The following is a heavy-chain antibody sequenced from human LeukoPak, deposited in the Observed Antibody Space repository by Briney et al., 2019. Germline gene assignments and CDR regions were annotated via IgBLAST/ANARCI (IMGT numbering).Heavy chain of an antibody. CDR1: GFTFSNFA. CDR2: ISGSGGST. D-gene: IGHD2-2*01. V-gene: IGHV3-23*01. CDR3: AKDIVVVPAAKADY. Sequence: GGSLRLSCEVSGFTFSNFAMSWVRQAPGKGLEWVSAISGSGGSTYYADSVKGRFTISRDNSKNTLYLQMNSLRAEDTAVYYCAKDIVVVPAAKADYWGQGTLVTVSS. J-gene: IGHJ4*02.